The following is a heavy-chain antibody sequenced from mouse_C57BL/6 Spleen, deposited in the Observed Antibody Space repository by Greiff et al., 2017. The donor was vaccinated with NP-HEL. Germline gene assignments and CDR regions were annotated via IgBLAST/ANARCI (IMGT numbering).Heavy chain of an antibody. CDR3: ARSGTTVVADWYFDV. D-gene: IGHD1-1*01. CDR1: GYTFTSYW. V-gene: IGHV1-52*01. J-gene: IGHJ1*03. CDR2: IDPSDSET. Sequence: QVQLKQPGAELVRPGSSVKLSCKASGYTFTSYWMHWVKQRPIQGLEWIGNIDPSDSETHYNQKFKDKATLTVDKSSSTAYMQLSSLTSEDSAVYYCARSGTTVVADWYFDVWGTGTTVTVSS.